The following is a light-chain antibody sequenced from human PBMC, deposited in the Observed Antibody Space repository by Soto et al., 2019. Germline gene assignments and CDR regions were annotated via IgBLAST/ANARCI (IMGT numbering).Light chain of an antibody. CDR3: QQRSNWPPIT. Sequence: EIVLTQSPATLSLPPVQRSTLSCRASQSVSSYLAWYQQKPGQAPRLLIYDASNRATGIPARFSGSGSGTDFTLTISSLEPEDFAVYYCQQRSNWPPITFGQGTRLEIK. CDR2: DAS. J-gene: IGKJ5*01. V-gene: IGKV3-11*01. CDR1: QSVSSY.